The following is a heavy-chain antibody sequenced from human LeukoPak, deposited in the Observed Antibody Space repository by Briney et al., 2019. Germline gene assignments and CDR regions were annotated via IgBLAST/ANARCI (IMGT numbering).Heavy chain of an antibody. V-gene: IGHV5-51*01. J-gene: IGHJ6*03. Sequence: GESLKISCKGSGYIFTNDWIGWVRQMPGQGLEWMGIVYPGDSDTRYSPSFEDQVTISADKSINTGYLQWSSLKASDTAIYYCVRSPAVGYDRPGLYFYYMDVWGKGTPVTVSS. CDR2: VYPGDSDT. CDR3: VRSPAVGYDRPGLYFYYMDV. D-gene: IGHD2-2*01. CDR1: GYIFTNDW.